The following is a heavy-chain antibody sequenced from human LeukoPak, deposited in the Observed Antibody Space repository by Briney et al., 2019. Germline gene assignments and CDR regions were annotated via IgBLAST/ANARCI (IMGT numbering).Heavy chain of an antibody. V-gene: IGHV4-59*01. CDR3: AGSSGWYGSAIDI. Sequence: PSETLSLTCTVSGGSISSYYWSWIRQPPGKGLEWIGYIYYSGSTNYNPSLKSRVTIPVDTSKNQFSLKLSSVTAADTAVYYCAGSSGWYGSAIDIWGQGTTVTVSS. CDR2: IYYSGST. D-gene: IGHD6-19*01. CDR1: GGSISSYY. J-gene: IGHJ3*02.